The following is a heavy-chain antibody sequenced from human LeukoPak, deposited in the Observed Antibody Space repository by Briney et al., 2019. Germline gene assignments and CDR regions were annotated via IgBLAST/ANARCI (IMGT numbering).Heavy chain of an antibody. J-gene: IGHJ4*02. CDR2: INHSGYT. Sequence: PSETLSLTCAVYGGSFSDYYWNWIRQPPGRGLEWIGEINHSGYTNYNPSLKSRVTISVDTSKNQFSLKVSSVTAADTAVYYCARGRAGSGLMINWGQGTLVTVSS. CDR3: ARGRAGSGLMIN. V-gene: IGHV4-34*01. CDR1: GGSFSDYY. D-gene: IGHD2-8*01.